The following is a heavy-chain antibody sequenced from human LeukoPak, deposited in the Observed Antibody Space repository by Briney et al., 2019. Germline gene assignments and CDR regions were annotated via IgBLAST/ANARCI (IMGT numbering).Heavy chain of an antibody. V-gene: IGHV1-2*02. Sequence: GSVKVSCKASGYTFTGYYMHWVRQAPGQGLEWMGWINPNSGGTNYAQKFQGRVTMTRDTSISTAYMELSRLRSDDTAVYYCARGSAYSGSYYYYYYMDVSGKGTTVTVSS. CDR3: ARGSAYSGSYYYYYYMDV. CDR1: GYTFTGYY. D-gene: IGHD1-26*01. CDR2: INPNSGGT. J-gene: IGHJ6*03.